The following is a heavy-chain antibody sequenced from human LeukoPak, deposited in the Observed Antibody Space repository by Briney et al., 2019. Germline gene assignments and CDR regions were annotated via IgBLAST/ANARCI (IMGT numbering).Heavy chain of an antibody. Sequence: GGSLRLSCSAYGFTFSSYARRWVRQGPGKGLEWLSTVSGSGASTYYADSVKGPLTTYTDNSQNPLYLHMSTLRPEDTAVYYCAKESNYASGGFFDYWVQGTLVTVSS. CDR2: VSGSGAST. V-gene: IGHV3-23*01. J-gene: IGHJ4*02. CDR1: GFTFSSYA. CDR3: AKESNYASGGFFDY. D-gene: IGHD3-22*01.